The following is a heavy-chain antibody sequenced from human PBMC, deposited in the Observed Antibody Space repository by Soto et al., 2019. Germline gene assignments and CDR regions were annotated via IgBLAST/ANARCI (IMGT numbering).Heavy chain of an antibody. CDR2: IWYDGSNK. D-gene: IGHD1-7*01. CDR3: ALTGTTRDYYYYYMDV. J-gene: IGHJ6*03. V-gene: IGHV3-30*02. CDR1: GFTFSSYG. Sequence: PGGSLRLSCAASGFTFSSYGMHWVRQAPGKGLEWVAVIWYDGSNKYYADSVKGRFTISRDNSKNTLYLQMNSLRSEDTAVYYCALTGTTRDYYYYYMDVWGKGTTVTVSS.